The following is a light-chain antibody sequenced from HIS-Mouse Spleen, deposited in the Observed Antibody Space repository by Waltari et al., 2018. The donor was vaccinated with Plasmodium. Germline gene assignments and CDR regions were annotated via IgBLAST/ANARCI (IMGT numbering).Light chain of an antibody. Sequence: SYELTQPPSVSVSPGQTASITCSGDKLGDKYACWYQQKPGQSPVLVIYQASKRPSGITGRVAGSNSGNTATLTISGTQAMDEADYYCQAWDSSTVVCGGGTKLTVL. CDR1: KLGDKY. CDR2: QAS. CDR3: QAWDSSTVV. J-gene: IGLJ2*01. V-gene: IGLV3-1*01.